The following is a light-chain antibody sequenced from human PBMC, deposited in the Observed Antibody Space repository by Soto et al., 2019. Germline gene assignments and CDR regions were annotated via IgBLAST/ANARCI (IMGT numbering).Light chain of an antibody. J-gene: IGKJ1*01. CDR2: WAS. CDR1: QSVLYSSNNKNY. V-gene: IGKV4-1*01. CDR3: QQYYSTPQT. Sequence: DIVMTQSPDSLAVSLGERATINCKSSQSVLYSSNNKNYLAWYQQKPGQPPKLLIYWASTRESGVPDRFSGSGSGTDFTLTISSLQAEDVAVYYCQQYYSTPQTFGPGIKVEIK.